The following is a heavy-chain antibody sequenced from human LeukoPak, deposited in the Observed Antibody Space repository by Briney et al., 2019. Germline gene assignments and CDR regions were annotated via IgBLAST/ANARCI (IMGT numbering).Heavy chain of an antibody. J-gene: IGHJ2*01. Sequence: SETLSLTCTVSGGSISSYYWSWIRQPPGKGLEWIGCIYYSGSTNYNPSLKSRVTISVDTSKNQFSLKLSSVTAADTAVYYCASCEIAGPYWYFDLWGRGTLVTVSS. V-gene: IGHV4-59*01. D-gene: IGHD6-13*01. CDR1: GGSISSYY. CDR2: IYYSGST. CDR3: ASCEIAGPYWYFDL.